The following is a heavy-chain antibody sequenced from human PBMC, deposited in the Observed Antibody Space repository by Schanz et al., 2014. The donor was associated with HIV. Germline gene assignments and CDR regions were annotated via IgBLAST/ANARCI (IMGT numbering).Heavy chain of an antibody. V-gene: IGHV3-30*03. D-gene: IGHD2-2*01. Sequence: QVQLVESGGGVVQPGRSLRLSCAASGFTFSSYGMHWVRQAPGKGLEWVAVISHDGSNKYYADSVKGRFTVSRDNSKNRVFLQMNSLSTEDAAVYHCARSQKAASCCFPLDYWGQGTLVTIFS. CDR1: GFTFSSYG. CDR3: ARSQKAASCCFPLDY. CDR2: ISHDGSNK. J-gene: IGHJ4*02.